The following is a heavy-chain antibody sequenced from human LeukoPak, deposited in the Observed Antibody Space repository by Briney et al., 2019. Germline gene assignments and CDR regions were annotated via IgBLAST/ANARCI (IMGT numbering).Heavy chain of an antibody. V-gene: IGHV5-51*01. CDR2: IYPGDSDT. CDR3: ARHDLTSYYYYYMDV. J-gene: IGHJ6*03. CDR1: GYSFTTYW. Sequence: GESLKISCKGSGYSFTTYWIGWVRQMPGKGLEWMGIIYPGDSDTRYSPSFQGQVTISADKSTSTAYLQWSSLTASDTAMYYCARHDLTSYYYYYMDVWGKGTTVTVSS.